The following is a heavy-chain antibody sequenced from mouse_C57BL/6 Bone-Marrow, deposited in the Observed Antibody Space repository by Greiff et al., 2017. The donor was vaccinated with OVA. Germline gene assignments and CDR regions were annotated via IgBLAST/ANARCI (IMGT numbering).Heavy chain of an antibody. CDR3: ARGSKKGFDY. CDR1: GYAFSSSW. D-gene: IGHD1-1*01. J-gene: IGHJ2*01. Sequence: VQLQQSGPELVKPGASVKISCKASGYAFSSSWMNWVKQRPGKGLEWIGRIYPGDGDTNYNGKFKGKATLTADKSSSTAYMQLSSLTSEDSAVYFCARGSKKGFDYWGQGTTLTVSS. V-gene: IGHV1-82*01. CDR2: IYPGDGDT.